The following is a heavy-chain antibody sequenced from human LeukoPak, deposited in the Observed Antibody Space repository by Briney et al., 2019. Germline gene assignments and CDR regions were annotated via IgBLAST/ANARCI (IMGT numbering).Heavy chain of an antibody. D-gene: IGHD7-27*01. J-gene: IGHJ4*02. CDR1: GDTFSSYA. V-gene: IGHV1-69*06. CDR2: IIPLFGTA. CDR3: ARGELGIGASFDY. Sequence: ASVKVSCKASGDTFSSYAISWVRQAPGQGLEWMGGIIPLFGTAGYAQKFQGRVTITADKSTTTAYMELSSLRSEDTAVYYCARGELGIGASFDYWGQGTLVTVSS.